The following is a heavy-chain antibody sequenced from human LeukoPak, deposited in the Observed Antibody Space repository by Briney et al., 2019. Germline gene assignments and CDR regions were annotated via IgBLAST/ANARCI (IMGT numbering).Heavy chain of an antibody. Sequence: GGSLRLSCAASGFTFSSYAMSWVRQAPGKGLEWVSAISGSGGSTYYADSVKGRFTISRDNSKNTLYLQMNSLRAEDTAVYYCAKDGYDSSGYRQLYSDYWGQGTLVTVSS. D-gene: IGHD3-22*01. V-gene: IGHV3-23*01. CDR1: GFTFSSYA. CDR2: ISGSGGST. J-gene: IGHJ4*02. CDR3: AKDGYDSSGYRQLYSDY.